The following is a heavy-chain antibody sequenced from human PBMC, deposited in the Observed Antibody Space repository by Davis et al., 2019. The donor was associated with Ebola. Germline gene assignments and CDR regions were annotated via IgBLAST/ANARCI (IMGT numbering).Heavy chain of an antibody. CDR1: GFTFSAYS. Sequence: GGSLRLSCAASGFTFSAYSMNWVRQAPGQGPEWLSYISSGGVTVYYADSVKGRFTVSRDNAQNSLYLQMNSLRHEDTAVYYCTRVNLWSRGWGMDVWGEGTTVTVSS. CDR2: ISSGGVTV. CDR3: TRVNLWSRGWGMDV. D-gene: IGHD2-21*01. V-gene: IGHV3-48*02. J-gene: IGHJ6*04.